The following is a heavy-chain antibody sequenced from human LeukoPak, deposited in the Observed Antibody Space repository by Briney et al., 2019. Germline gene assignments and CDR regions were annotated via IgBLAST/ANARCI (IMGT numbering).Heavy chain of an antibody. J-gene: IGHJ4*02. CDR1: GSTFSNFA. CDR3: AKDGAAAAGTLLFDY. Sequence: GGSLRLSCAASGSTFSNFAMHWVRQAPGKRLEWVAYIQNDGGRTEYVDSVKGRFTISRDNSENTLYLQMNSLRAEDTALYYCAKDGAAAAGTLLFDYWGQGTLVTVSS. D-gene: IGHD6-13*01. V-gene: IGHV3-30*02. CDR2: IQNDGGRT.